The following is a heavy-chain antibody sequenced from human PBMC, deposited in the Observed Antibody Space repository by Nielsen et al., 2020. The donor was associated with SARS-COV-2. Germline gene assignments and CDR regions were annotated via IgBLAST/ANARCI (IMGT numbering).Heavy chain of an antibody. CDR3: ATSGRGQWLVLFDY. D-gene: IGHD6-19*01. Sequence: VRQMPGKGLEWIGEIYHSGSTNYNPSLKSRVTISVDKSKNQFSLKLSSVTAADTAVYYCATSGRGQWLVLFDYWGQGTLVTVSS. V-gene: IGHV4-4*02. J-gene: IGHJ4*02. CDR2: IYHSGST.